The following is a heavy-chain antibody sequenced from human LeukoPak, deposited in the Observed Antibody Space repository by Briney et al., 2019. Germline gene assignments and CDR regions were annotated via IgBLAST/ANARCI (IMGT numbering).Heavy chain of an antibody. V-gene: IGHV1-18*01. D-gene: IGHD3-3*01. CDR2: ITPYNGNT. CDR3: ARAVPPNLEWFYY. Sequence: ASVKVSCKASGGTFSSYGISWVRQAPGQGLEWMGWITPYNGNTNYAQKLQGRVTMTTDTSTSTAYMELRSLRSDDTAVYYCARAVPPNLEWFYYWGQGTLVTVSS. J-gene: IGHJ4*02. CDR1: GGTFSSYG.